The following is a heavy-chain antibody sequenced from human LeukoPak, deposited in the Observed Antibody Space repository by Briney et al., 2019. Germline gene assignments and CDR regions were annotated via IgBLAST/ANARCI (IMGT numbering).Heavy chain of an antibody. CDR3: ARPGCGGNCYYRMDV. D-gene: IGHD2-21*01. CDR2: VSYDITRT. Sequence: GGSLRLSCAASGFTFSSYAMTWVRQAPGKGLEWISAVSYDITRTFYADSVKGRFAISRDNSRNTLFLQMNSLRADDTAVCYCARPGCGGNCYYRMDVWGKGTTVTVSS. CDR1: GFTFSSYA. J-gene: IGHJ6*04. V-gene: IGHV3-23*01.